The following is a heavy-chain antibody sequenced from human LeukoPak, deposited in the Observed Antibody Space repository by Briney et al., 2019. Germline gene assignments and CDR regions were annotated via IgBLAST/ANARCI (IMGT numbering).Heavy chain of an antibody. CDR2: IIPIFGTA. J-gene: IGHJ5*02. V-gene: IGHV1-69*06. CDR3: ARGYSYGYGVDP. CDR1: GGTFSSYA. Sequence: SVKVTCKASGGTFSSYAISWVRQAPGQGLEWMGGIIPIFGTANYAQKFQGRVTITADKSTSTAYMELSSLRSEDTAVYYCARGYSYGYGVDPWGQGTLVTVSS. D-gene: IGHD5-18*01.